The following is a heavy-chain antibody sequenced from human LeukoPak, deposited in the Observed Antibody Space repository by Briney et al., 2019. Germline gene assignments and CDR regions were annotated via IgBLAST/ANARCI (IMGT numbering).Heavy chain of an antibody. Sequence: PGGSLRLSCAASGFTFSRYGMHWVRQAPGKGLEWVSLIKNDGGSTTYAHTVKGRFTISTDNAKNTPFLKMKTPRAYDTAIYYCASALGGQGGHWGQGTLVTVSS. CDR1: GFTFSRYG. J-gene: IGHJ4*02. CDR3: ASALGGQGGH. CDR2: IKNDGGST. D-gene: IGHD1-26*01. V-gene: IGHV3-74*03.